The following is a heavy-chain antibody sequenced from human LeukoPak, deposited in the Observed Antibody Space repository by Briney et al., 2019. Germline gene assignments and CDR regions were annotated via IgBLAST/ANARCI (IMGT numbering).Heavy chain of an antibody. CDR3: ARKGGSPFDY. D-gene: IGHD3-16*01. Sequence: SETLSLTCAVSGGSRSGYYWSWIRQPPGKGLEWIGEINHSGSTNYNPSLKSRVTISVDTSKNQFSLKLSSVTAADTAVYYCARKGGSPFDYWGQGTLVTVSS. CDR2: INHSGST. CDR1: GGSRSGYY. J-gene: IGHJ4*02. V-gene: IGHV4-34*01.